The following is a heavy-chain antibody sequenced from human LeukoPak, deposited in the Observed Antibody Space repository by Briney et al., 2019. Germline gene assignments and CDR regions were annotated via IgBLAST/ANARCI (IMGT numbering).Heavy chain of an antibody. D-gene: IGHD2-15*01. CDR1: GDSVSSNSAA. Sequence: SQTLSLTCAISGDSVSSNSAAWNWIRQSPSIGLEWLGRTYYRSKWYNDYAVSVKSRITINPDTSKNQFSLQLNSVTPEDTAVYYCAREYCSGGSCHNNYFDYWGQGTLVTVSS. CDR2: TYYRSKWYN. J-gene: IGHJ4*02. CDR3: AREYCSGGSCHNNYFDY. V-gene: IGHV6-1*01.